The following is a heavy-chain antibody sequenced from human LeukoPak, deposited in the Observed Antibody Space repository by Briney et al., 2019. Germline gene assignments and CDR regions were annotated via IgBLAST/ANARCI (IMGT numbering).Heavy chain of an antibody. V-gene: IGHV3-30*18. Sequence: GGSLRLSCAASGFSFSSYGMHWVRQAPGKGLEWVAVISYDGSNKYYADSVQGRFTISRDNSKNTLYLQMNSLRAEDTAVYYCAKDRGRRIQLWLPDYWGQGTLVTVSS. J-gene: IGHJ4*02. CDR2: ISYDGSNK. CDR1: GFSFSSYG. CDR3: AKDRGRRIQLWLPDY. D-gene: IGHD5-18*01.